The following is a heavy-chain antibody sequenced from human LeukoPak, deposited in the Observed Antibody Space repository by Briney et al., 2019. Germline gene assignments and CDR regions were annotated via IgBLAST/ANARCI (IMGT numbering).Heavy chain of an antibody. J-gene: IGHJ6*03. D-gene: IGHD3-3*01. CDR3: ASQTYYDFWSGYYYYMDV. CDR2: IKQDGSEK. CDR1: GFTFSSYW. V-gene: IGHV3-7*01. Sequence: PGGSLRLSCAASGFTFSSYWMSWVRQAPGKGLEWVVNIKQDGSEKYYVDSVKGRFTISRDNAKNSLYLQMNSLRAEDTAVYYCASQTYYDFWSGYYYYMDVWGKGTTVTVSS.